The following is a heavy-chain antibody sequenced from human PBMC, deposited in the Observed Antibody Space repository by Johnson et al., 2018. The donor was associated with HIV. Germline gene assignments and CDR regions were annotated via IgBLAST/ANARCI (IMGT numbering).Heavy chain of an antibody. D-gene: IGHD1-1*01. J-gene: IGHJ3*02. CDR2: LKSKSDGGTI. CDR1: GFNFSKFG. CDR3: TTGLYWNDAFNI. Sequence: VQLVESGGRVVQPGRSLRLSCAASGFNFSKFGMHWVRQAPGKGLEWVGRLKSKSDGGTIDYAAPVKGRFTISRDGSKNTLYLHMNSLKTEDTGVYYCTTGLYWNDAFNIWGQGTMVSVSS. V-gene: IGHV3-15*01.